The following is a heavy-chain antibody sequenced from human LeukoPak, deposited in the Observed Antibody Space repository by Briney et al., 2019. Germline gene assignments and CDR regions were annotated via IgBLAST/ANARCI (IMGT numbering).Heavy chain of an antibody. V-gene: IGHV1-2*06. CDR3: ARDLDLGTTSY. D-gene: IGHD1-7*01. CDR1: GYTFSGYS. Sequence: GASVKASCKASGYTFSGYSMHWVRQAPGQGLEWMGRINPNSGGTNYAQKFQGRVTMTRDTSINTAYMELSGLTSDDTAVYYCARDLDLGTTSYWGQGTLVTVSS. CDR2: INPNSGGT. J-gene: IGHJ4*02.